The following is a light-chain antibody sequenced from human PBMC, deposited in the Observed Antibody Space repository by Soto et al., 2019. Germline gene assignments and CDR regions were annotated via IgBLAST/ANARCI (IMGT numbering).Light chain of an antibody. CDR3: SSYTSSSTLVV. CDR1: SSDVGGYNY. V-gene: IGLV2-14*01. J-gene: IGLJ1*01. CDR2: EVS. Sequence: LTQPASVSGSPGQSITISCTGTSSDVGGYNYVSWYQQHPGKAPKLMIYEVSNRPSGVSNRFSGSKSGNTASLTISGLQAEDEADYYCSSYTSSSTLVVFGTGTKVTVL.